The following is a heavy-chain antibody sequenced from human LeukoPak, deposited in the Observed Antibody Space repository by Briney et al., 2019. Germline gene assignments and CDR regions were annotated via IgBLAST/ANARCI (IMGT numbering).Heavy chain of an antibody. V-gene: IGHV1-18*04. Sequence: GASVKVSCKTSGYTFTSYYVSWVRQAPGQGLEWMGWISGYNAKTKYVQKFQGRITMTIDTSMTTAYMELRSLTSDDTAVYYCARVRDYYASSDYSDYWGQGTLVTVSS. CDR1: GYTFTSYY. J-gene: IGHJ4*02. CDR2: ISGYNAKT. CDR3: ARVRDYYASSDYSDY. D-gene: IGHD3-22*01.